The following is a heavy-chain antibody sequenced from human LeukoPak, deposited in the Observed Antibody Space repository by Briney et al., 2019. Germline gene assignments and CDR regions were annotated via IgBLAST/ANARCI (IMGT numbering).Heavy chain of an antibody. CDR3: ARNWHYDFWSGYLFGFYYMDV. D-gene: IGHD3-3*01. J-gene: IGHJ6*03. CDR2: INHSGST. V-gene: IGHV4-34*01. CDR1: GGSFSGYY. Sequence: SETLSLTCAVYGGSFSGYYWSWIRQPPGKGLEWIGEINHSGSTNYNPSLKGRVTISVDTSKNQFSLKLSSVTAADTAVYYCARNWHYDFWSGYLFGFYYMDVWGKGTTVTVSS.